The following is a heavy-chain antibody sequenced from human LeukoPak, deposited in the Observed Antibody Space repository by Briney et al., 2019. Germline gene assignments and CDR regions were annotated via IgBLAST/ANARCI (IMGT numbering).Heavy chain of an antibody. Sequence: PSETLSLTCAVYSGSFIDYYSRWIRQPPGKGLEWIGEINHSGITNYLPSLKSRATISVHTSKNQFSLKLNSVTAADTAVYYCARIMRGVQSPVRLCVLWAQGPLVTVSS. D-gene: IGHD3-10*01. V-gene: IGHV4-34*01. J-gene: IGHJ4*02. CDR3: ARIMRGVQSPVRLCVL. CDR2: INHSGIT. CDR1: SGSFIDYY.